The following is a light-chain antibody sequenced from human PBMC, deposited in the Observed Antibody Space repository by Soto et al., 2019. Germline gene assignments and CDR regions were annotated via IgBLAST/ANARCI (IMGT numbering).Light chain of an antibody. CDR1: QSISSW. J-gene: IGKJ1*01. CDR3: QQYKSYSLT. CDR2: EAS. V-gene: IGKV1-5*01. Sequence: DIQMTQSPSTLSASVGDRVTITCRASQSISSWLAWYQQKPGKAPQLLIYEASSLEGGVPSRFSGSGSGTEFTLTISSLQPDDFATYYCQQYKSYSLTFGQGTKVDIK.